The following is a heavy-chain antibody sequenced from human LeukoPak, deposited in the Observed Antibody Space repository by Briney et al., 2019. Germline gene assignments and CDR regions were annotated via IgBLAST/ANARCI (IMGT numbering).Heavy chain of an antibody. J-gene: IGHJ4*02. Sequence: GESPQISCEGSGYSFTIYWIGWVRQMPGKGLEWMGIIYPGDSDIRYSPSFQGQVTISADKSISTAYLQWSSLKASDTAMYYCARASDYDFWSGYYTNWGQGTLVTVSS. CDR1: GYSFTIYW. V-gene: IGHV5-51*01. CDR2: IYPGDSDI. D-gene: IGHD3-3*01. CDR3: ARASDYDFWSGYYTN.